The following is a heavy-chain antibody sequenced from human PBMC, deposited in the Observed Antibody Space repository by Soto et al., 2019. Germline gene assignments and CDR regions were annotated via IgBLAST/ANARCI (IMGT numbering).Heavy chain of an antibody. Sequence: QVQLVESGGGVVQPGRSLRLSCAASGFTFSNFGMHWVRQALGKGLEWVAAISSYGNDKYYSDSVKGRFTISRDNSKNTLFLQMNRLRVEETAAYYCAKGSDVARQELDYWGQGTLVTVSS. CDR3: AKGSDVARQELDY. V-gene: IGHV3-30*18. CDR2: ISSYGNDK. D-gene: IGHD2-15*01. CDR1: GFTFSNFG. J-gene: IGHJ4*02.